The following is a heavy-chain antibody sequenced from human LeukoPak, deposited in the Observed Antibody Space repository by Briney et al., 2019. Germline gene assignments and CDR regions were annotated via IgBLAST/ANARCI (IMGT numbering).Heavy chain of an antibody. D-gene: IGHD1-7*01. CDR1: GYSISSGYY. CDR3: AGCRITGTRPFDY. Sequence: WETLSLTCTVSGYSISSGYYWGWIRQPPGKGLEWIGSIYHSGSTYYNPSLKSRVTISVDTSKDQFSLKLSSVTAVDTAVYYCAGCRITGTRPFDYWGQGTLVTVSS. J-gene: IGHJ4*02. V-gene: IGHV4-38-2*02. CDR2: IYHSGST.